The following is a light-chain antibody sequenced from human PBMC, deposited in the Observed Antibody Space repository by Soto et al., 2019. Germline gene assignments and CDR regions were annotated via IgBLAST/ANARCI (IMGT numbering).Light chain of an antibody. CDR1: SSNIGTFY. Sequence: QSVLTQPPSAASTPRQRVTLSCSGSSSNIGTFYVYWYQHLPGTAPRPLIYLDTQRPSGVPDRFSGSKSGTSASLAISGLRSEDEGYYYCAAWDDGLNAYVFGTGTKVTV. J-gene: IGLJ1*01. CDR2: LDT. V-gene: IGLV1-47*02. CDR3: AAWDDGLNAYV.